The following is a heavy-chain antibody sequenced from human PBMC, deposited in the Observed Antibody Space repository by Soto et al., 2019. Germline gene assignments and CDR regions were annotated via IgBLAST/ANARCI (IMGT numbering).Heavy chain of an antibody. CDR3: ASPEYYYDTSGWYY. CDR2: ISSSSSYI. Sequence: EVQLVESGGGLVKPGGSLRLSCAASGFTFSTYSMNWVRQAPGKGLEWVSSISSSSSYIYYADSVKGRFTISRDNAKNSVYLQMNSLRAEATAVYYCASPEYYYDTSGWYYWGQGTLVTVSS. D-gene: IGHD3-22*01. V-gene: IGHV3-21*01. CDR1: GFTFSTYS. J-gene: IGHJ4*02.